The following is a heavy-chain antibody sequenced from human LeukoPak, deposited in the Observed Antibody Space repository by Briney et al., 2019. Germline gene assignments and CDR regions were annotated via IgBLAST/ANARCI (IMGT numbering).Heavy chain of an antibody. Sequence: PGGSLRLSCAASGFTFSTYAMSWVRQAPGKGPERVSLISGSGGSTYYADSVKGRFTISRDSSKNTLYLQMNSLRAEDTAVYYCAKDHCSSTTCYGSPGYWGQGTLVTVSS. V-gene: IGHV3-23*01. CDR2: ISGSGGST. J-gene: IGHJ4*02. CDR1: GFTFSTYA. CDR3: AKDHCSSTTCYGSPGY. D-gene: IGHD2-2*01.